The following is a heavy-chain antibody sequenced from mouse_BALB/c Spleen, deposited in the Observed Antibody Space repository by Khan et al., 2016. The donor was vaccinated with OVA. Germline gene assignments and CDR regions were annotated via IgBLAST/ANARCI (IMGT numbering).Heavy chain of an antibody. CDR2: IIYSGDT. CDR3: ARSYGSWAMDY. Sequence: EVQLQEAGPSLVKPSQTLSLTCSVTGDSITSGFWNWIRKFPGKKFEYMGYIIYSGDTYYNPSLKSRISITRDTSKSQYYLQLNSVTTEDTATYYCARSYGSWAMDYWGQGTSVTFSS. V-gene: IGHV3-8*02. CDR1: GDSITSGF. J-gene: IGHJ4*01. D-gene: IGHD1-1*01.